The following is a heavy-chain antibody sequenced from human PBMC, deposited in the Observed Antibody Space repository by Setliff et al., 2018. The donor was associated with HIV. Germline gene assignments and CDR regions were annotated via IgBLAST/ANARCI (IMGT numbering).Heavy chain of an antibody. CDR2: IHYSGST. J-gene: IGHJ3*02. V-gene: IGHV4-31*02. Sequence: SETLSLTCTVSGGSISSGVFYWSWIRQFPGKGLEWIGYIHYSGSTYYKPSLRSPATMSVDTSKNQFSLKLSSVTAADTAVYYCARASAERSAVRGLAIAFDIWGQGTMVTVS. CDR3: ARASAERSAVRGLAIAFDI. CDR1: GGSISSGVFY. D-gene: IGHD3-10*01.